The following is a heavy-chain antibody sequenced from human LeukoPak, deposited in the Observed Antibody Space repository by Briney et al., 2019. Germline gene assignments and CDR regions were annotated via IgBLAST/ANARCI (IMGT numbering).Heavy chain of an antibody. CDR3: ARHKTPATAPGPNYYYYGMDV. J-gene: IGHJ6*02. V-gene: IGHV5-51*01. D-gene: IGHD2-2*01. Sequence: GESLKISCKGSGYSFTSYWIGWVRQMPGKGLEWIGIIYPGDSDTRYSPSFQGQVTISADKSISTAYLQWSSLKASDTAMYYCARHKTPATAPGPNYYYYGMDVWGQGTTVTVSS. CDR1: GYSFTSYW. CDR2: IYPGDSDT.